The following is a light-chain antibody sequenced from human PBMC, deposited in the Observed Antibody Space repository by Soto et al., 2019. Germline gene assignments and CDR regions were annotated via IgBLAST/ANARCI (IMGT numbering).Light chain of an antibody. CDR3: QQRGNWWT. CDR1: QSIGSY. CDR2: DAS. Sequence: EIVLTQSPATLSLSPGERATLSCRASQSIGSYLAWYQQKPGQAPRLLIYDASNRATGIPARFSDSGSGTDFTLTISSLDPEDLAVYYCQQRGNWWTFGQGPKVYIK. J-gene: IGKJ1*01. V-gene: IGKV3-11*01.